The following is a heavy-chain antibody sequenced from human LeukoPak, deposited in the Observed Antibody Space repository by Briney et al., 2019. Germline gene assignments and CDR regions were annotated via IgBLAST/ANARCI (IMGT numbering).Heavy chain of an antibody. Sequence: PSETLSLTCTVSGGSISSYYWSWIRQPPGKGLEWIGYIYYSGSTNYNPSLKSRVTISVDTSKNQFSLKLSSVTAADTAVYCCARDRGAARGYYYYYMDVWGKGTTVTVSS. CDR3: ARDRGAARGYYYYYMDV. J-gene: IGHJ6*03. V-gene: IGHV4-59*01. D-gene: IGHD6-6*01. CDR1: GGSISSYY. CDR2: IYYSGST.